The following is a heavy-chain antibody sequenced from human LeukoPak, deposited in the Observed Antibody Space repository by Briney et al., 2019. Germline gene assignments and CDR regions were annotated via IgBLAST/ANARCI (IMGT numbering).Heavy chain of an antibody. CDR3: TKDMSPTGTTLGCLDS. CDR2: LTWNSDTI. D-gene: IGHD1-1*01. J-gene: IGHJ4*02. V-gene: IGHV3-9*01. Sequence: PGGSLRLSCVASGFTFDDYAMHWVRQAPGKGLEWVSGLTWNSDTIGYADSVKGRFSISRDNAKNSLYLEMNSLRPADTALYYCTKDMSPTGTTLGCLDSWGQGTLVTVSS. CDR1: GFTFDDYA.